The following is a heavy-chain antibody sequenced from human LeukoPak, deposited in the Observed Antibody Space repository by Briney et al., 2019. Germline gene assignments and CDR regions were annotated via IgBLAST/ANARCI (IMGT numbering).Heavy chain of an antibody. Sequence: PGGSLRLSCAASGFTFSDYYMSWIRQAPGKGLEWVSYISSSGSTIYYADSVKGRFTISRDNAKNSLYLQMNSLRAEDTAVYYCARVSKTVYDSSGYYPFDYWGQGTLVTVSS. V-gene: IGHV3-11*01. CDR1: GFTFSDYY. J-gene: IGHJ4*02. CDR3: ARVSKTVYDSSGYYPFDY. CDR2: ISSSGSTI. D-gene: IGHD3-22*01.